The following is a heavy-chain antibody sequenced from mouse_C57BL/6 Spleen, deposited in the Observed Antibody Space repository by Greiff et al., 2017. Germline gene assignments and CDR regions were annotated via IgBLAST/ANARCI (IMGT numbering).Heavy chain of an antibody. CDR2: IAPSDSYT. J-gene: IGHJ2*01. Sequence: VQLQQPGAELVMPGASVKLSCKASGYTFTSYWMHWVKQRPGQGLEWIGEIAPSDSYTNYNQKFKGKSTLTVDKSSSTAYMQLSSLTSEDSAVYYCARGIYYYGSSYFDYWGQGTTLTVSS. D-gene: IGHD1-1*01. CDR3: ARGIYYYGSSYFDY. V-gene: IGHV1-69*01. CDR1: GYTFTSYW.